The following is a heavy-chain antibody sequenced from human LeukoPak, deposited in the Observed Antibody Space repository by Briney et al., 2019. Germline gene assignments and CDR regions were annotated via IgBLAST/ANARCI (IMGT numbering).Heavy chain of an antibody. CDR3: ARDIRGPYVWGSYRPFDY. V-gene: IGHV3-21*01. J-gene: IGHJ4*02. CDR2: ISSSSSYI. CDR1: GFTFSSYS. D-gene: IGHD3-16*02. Sequence: PGGSLRLSCAASGFTFSSYSMNWVRQAPGKGLEWVSSISSSSSYIYYADSVKGRFTISRDNAKNSLYLQMNSLRAEDTAMYYCARDIRGPYVWGSYRPFDYWGQGTLVTVSS.